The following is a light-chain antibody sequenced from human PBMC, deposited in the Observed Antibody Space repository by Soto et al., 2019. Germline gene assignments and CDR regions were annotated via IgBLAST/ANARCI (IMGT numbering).Light chain of an antibody. CDR1: QGISSH. CDR3: QQYFSHPLP. J-gene: IGKJ4*01. Sequence: AIRMTQSPSSFSASTGDRVTISCRASQGISSHLAWYQVKPGRAPRLLIYTAFYLESGVPSRFSGSGSGTDFTLFISSLQSADFAVYHCQQYFSHPLPFGGRTKVEIK. V-gene: IGKV1-8*01. CDR2: TAF.